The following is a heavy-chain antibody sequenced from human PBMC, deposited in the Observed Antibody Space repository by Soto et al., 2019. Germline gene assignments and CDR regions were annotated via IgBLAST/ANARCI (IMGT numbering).Heavy chain of an antibody. J-gene: IGHJ4*02. CDR2: IDTSSTKI. D-gene: IGHD3-3*01. V-gene: IGHV3-11*04. Sequence: GGSLRLSCAASGYTFSDYYLSWIRQAPGKGLEWISYIDTSSTKIYYADTVRGRFTISRDNGKNSMFLEMNNLRVEDSAVFFCASHYDLWTGYLSPVDYWGRGTLVTVSS. CDR3: ASHYDLWTGYLSPVDY. CDR1: GYTFSDYY.